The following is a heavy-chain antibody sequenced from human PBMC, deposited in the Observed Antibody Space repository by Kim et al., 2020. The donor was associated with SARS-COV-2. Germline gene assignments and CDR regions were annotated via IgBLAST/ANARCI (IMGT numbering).Heavy chain of an antibody. J-gene: IGHJ4*02. V-gene: IGHV3-23*01. Sequence: GGSLRLSCAASGFTFSSYAMSWVRQAPGKGLEWVSAISGSGGSTYYADSVKGRFTISRDNSKNTLYLQMNSLRAEDTAVYYCATATAAAGGFAYWGQGTLVTVSS. CDR1: GFTFSSYA. D-gene: IGHD6-13*01. CDR3: ATATAAAGGFAY. CDR2: ISGSGGST.